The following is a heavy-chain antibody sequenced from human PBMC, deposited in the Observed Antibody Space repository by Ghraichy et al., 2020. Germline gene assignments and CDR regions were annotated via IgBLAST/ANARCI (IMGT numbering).Heavy chain of an antibody. V-gene: IGHV3-21*01. CDR3: ARAYSSSSPFDY. J-gene: IGHJ4*02. CDR2: ISDSRSYI. D-gene: IGHD6-6*01. CDR1: GFTLNRYS. Sequence: GGSLRLSCAASGFTLNRYSMNWVRQAPGKGLEWVSSISDSRSYIDYADSVQGRFTISRDNAKNSLYLQMNSLRAEDTAVYYCARAYSSSSPFDYWGQGTLVTVSS.